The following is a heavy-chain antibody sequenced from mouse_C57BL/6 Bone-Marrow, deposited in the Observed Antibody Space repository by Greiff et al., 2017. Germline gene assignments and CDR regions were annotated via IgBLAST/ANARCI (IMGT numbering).Heavy chain of an antibody. V-gene: IGHV1-7*01. Sequence: QVQLQQSGAELAKPGASVKLSCKASGYTFTSYWMHWVKQRPGQGLEWIGYINPSSGYTMYNQKFKDKATLTADKSTSTAYMQLRSLTYEDSAVYYCAREDYYGSRGDYWGQCTTLSVSS. J-gene: IGHJ2*01. CDR3: AREDYYGSRGDY. CDR1: GYTFTSYW. D-gene: IGHD1-1*01. CDR2: INPSSGYT.